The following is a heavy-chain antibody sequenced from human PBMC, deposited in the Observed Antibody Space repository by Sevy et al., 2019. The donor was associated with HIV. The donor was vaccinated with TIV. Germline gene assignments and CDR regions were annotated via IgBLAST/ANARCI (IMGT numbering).Heavy chain of an antibody. CDR2: IGIAGDT. CDR3: ARDGLSSSSDGFDI. D-gene: IGHD6-6*01. Sequence: GGSLRLSCAASGFTFSSYEMHWVRQLRGGGLEWVSAIGIAGDTFYADSVRGRFNISRENARNSLHLQMNSLRAGDSATYYCARDGLSSSSDGFDIWGQGTMVTVSS. CDR1: GFTFSSYE. V-gene: IGHV3-13*01. J-gene: IGHJ3*02.